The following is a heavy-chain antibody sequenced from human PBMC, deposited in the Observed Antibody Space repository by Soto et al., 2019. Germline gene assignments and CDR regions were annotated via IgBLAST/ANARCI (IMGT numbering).Heavy chain of an antibody. CDR2: IIPIFGTT. V-gene: IGHV1-69*01. J-gene: IGHJ4*02. CDR1: GGTFSTYA. D-gene: IGHD1-26*01. CDR3: ASGVGAYYFDY. Sequence: QVQLVQSGAEVKKPGSSVKVSCKASGGTFSTYAITWVRQAPGQGLEWLGGIIPIFGTTDYARKFQGRVTITAAESTSTVFIDLSSLTSEDTAVYYCASGVGAYYFDYWGQGTLVTVSS.